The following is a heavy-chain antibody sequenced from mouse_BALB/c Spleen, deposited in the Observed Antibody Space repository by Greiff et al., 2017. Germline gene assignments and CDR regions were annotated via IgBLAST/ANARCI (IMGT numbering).Heavy chain of an antibody. J-gene: IGHJ4*01. V-gene: IGHV2-6-4*01. Sequence: VKLVESGPGLVAPSQSLSITCTVSGFSLSRYSVHWVRQPPGKGLEWLGMIWGGGSTDYNSALKSRLSISKDNSKSQVFLKMNSLQTDDTAMYYCARATVVEGYYAMDYWGQGTSVTVSS. CDR1: GFSLSRYS. CDR3: ARATVVEGYYAMDY. D-gene: IGHD1-1*01. CDR2: IWGGGST.